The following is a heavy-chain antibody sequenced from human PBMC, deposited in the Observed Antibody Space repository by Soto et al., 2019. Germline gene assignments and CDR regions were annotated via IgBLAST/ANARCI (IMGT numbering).Heavy chain of an antibody. CDR2: INEDGSAG. J-gene: IGHJ4*02. D-gene: IGHD2-15*01. Sequence: EVQLVESGGGLVQPGGSLRLSCAASGFTFSNHWMTWIRQSPGKGPERVANINEDGSAGYYVDSVRGRFIISRDNAKNSLYLQMNGLRADDTAVYYCARDIPRVASYLDNWGQGTLVTVSS. V-gene: IGHV3-7*01. CDR3: ARDIPRVASYLDN. CDR1: GFTFSNHW.